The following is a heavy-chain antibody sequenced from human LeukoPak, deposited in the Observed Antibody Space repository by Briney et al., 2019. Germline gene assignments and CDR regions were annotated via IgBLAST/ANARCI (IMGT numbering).Heavy chain of an antibody. Sequence: GGSLRLSCAASGFTFSSYSMNWVRQAPGKGLEWVSSISSSSSYIYYADSVKGRFTISRDNAKNSLYLQMNSLRAEDTAEYYCASTATAMVYFDYWGQGTLVTVSS. CDR2: ISSSSSYI. D-gene: IGHD5-18*01. J-gene: IGHJ4*02. CDR3: ASTATAMVYFDY. CDR1: GFTFSSYS. V-gene: IGHV3-21*01.